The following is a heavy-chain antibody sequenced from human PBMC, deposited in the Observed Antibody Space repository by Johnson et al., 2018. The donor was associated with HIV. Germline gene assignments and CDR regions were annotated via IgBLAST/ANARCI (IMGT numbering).Heavy chain of an antibody. Sequence: VQLVESGGGLVQPGRSPRLSCAASGFTFDDYGMSWVRQAPGKGLEWVSGINWTGGSTGYADSVKGRFTITRANSKNTLYLQMNSLRAEDTAVYYCARGEPYYYESSGYYYPDAFDIWGQGTMVTVSS. D-gene: IGHD3-22*01. CDR3: ARGEPYYYESSGYYYPDAFDI. CDR1: GFTFDDYG. CDR2: INWTGGST. V-gene: IGHV3-20*04. J-gene: IGHJ3*02.